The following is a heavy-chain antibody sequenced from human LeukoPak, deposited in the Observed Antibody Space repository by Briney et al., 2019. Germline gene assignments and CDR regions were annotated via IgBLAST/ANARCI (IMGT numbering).Heavy chain of an antibody. CDR2: IYLSGIT. CDR1: GGAISSGSYC. Sequence: SETLSLTCTVSGGAISSGSYCCGWIRQPPGEGLEWGGSIYLSGITYYNPSLTTRVSISADTSNNQYSLNLRTLTSADTAVYSCASLYYDSSGYYQISYFDIWGQGTLVTVSS. V-gene: IGHV4-39*01. D-gene: IGHD3-22*01. CDR3: ASLYYDSSGYYQISYFDI. J-gene: IGHJ4*02.